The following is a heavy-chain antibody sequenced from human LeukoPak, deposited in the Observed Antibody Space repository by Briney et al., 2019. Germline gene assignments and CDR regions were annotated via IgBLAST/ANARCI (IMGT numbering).Heavy chain of an antibody. CDR3: ARDTNYGDYGRYYYYMDV. CDR1: GGSISSYY. D-gene: IGHD4-17*01. Sequence: SETLSLTCTVSGGSISSYYWSWIRQPPGKGLEWIGYIYYSGSTNYNPSLKSRVTISVDTSKNQFSLKLSSVTAADTAVYYCARDTNYGDYGRYYYYMDVWGKGTTVTVSS. J-gene: IGHJ6*03. V-gene: IGHV4-59*01. CDR2: IYYSGST.